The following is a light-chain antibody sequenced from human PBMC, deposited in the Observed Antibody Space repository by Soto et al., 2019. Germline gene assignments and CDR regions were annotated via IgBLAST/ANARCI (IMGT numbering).Light chain of an antibody. J-gene: IGKJ4*01. Sequence: IQMTQSPSSVSASVGDRVTISCRASQSISGYLNWYQQKPGKAPKFLIYAASSLQSGVPSRFSGGGSGADFTLTNSSLQPEDFATYYCQQSYNTPFTFGGGTKVDIK. V-gene: IGKV1-39*01. CDR1: QSISGY. CDR2: AAS. CDR3: QQSYNTPFT.